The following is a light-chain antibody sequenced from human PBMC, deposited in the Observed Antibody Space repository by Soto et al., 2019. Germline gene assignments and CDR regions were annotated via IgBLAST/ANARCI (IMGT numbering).Light chain of an antibody. Sequence: DIQMTPSPSTLYASVGDRVTITCRASQSINNWLAWYQQKPGKAPKFLIYDASNLESGVPSRFSGSASGTEFTLTISSLQPDDFATYYCQQYDNYPLTFGGGTKVDIK. CDR1: QSINNW. CDR2: DAS. J-gene: IGKJ4*01. V-gene: IGKV1-5*01. CDR3: QQYDNYPLT.